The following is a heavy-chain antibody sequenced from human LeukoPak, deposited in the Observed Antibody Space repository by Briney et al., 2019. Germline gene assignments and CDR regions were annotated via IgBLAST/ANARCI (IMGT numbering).Heavy chain of an antibody. CDR1: GFTFSAYS. CDR3: ARNQEIDYYDSSGFYWGVEY. Sequence: GGSLRLSCAASGFTFSAYSMNWVRQAPGKGLEWVSFISGGGDTIYYADSVKGRFTISRDNAKNSLHLQMDSLRVEDTAVYYCARNQEIDYYDSSGFYWGVEYWGQGTLVTVSS. D-gene: IGHD3-22*01. J-gene: IGHJ4*02. V-gene: IGHV3-48*01. CDR2: ISGGGDTI.